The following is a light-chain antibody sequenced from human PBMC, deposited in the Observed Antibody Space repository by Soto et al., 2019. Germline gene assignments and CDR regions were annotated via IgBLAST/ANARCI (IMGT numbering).Light chain of an antibody. CDR3: SSYTSSSTWV. Sequence: QSALTQPASVSGSAGQSINISCTGTSSDVGIYNYVSWYQQHPGKAPKLMIYEVSNRPSGVSNRFSGSKSGNTASLTISGLQAEDEADYYCSSYTSSSTWVFGGGTKVTVL. J-gene: IGLJ3*02. CDR2: EVS. CDR1: SSDVGIYNY. V-gene: IGLV2-14*01.